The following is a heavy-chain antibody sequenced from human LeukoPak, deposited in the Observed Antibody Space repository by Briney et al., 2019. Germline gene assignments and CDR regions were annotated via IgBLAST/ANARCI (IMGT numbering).Heavy chain of an antibody. CDR3: ATVLKRRAVARRFLYGMDV. CDR1: GYTLTELS. D-gene: IGHD6-19*01. J-gene: IGHJ6*02. CDR2: FDPEDGET. Sequence: ASVKVSCKVSGYTLTELSKHWVRQAPGKGLEWMGGFDPEDGETIYAQKFQGRVTMTEDTSTDTAYMELSSLRSEDTAVYYCATVLKRRAVARRFLYGMDVWGQGTTVTVSS. V-gene: IGHV1-24*01.